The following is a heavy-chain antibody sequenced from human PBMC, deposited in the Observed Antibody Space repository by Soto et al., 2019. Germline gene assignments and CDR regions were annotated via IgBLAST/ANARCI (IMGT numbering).Heavy chain of an antibody. CDR1: GFTFSGYA. V-gene: IGHV3-23*01. D-gene: IGHD1-26*01. CDR2: IHGGGNSA. J-gene: IGHJ4*02. CDR3: AKNSGRVNTSWHLDY. Sequence: EVQLLESGGDLVQPGRSLRLSCAASGFTFSGYAMNWVRQAPGKGLEWVSVIHGGGNSAYYADSVKGRFTISRDNSKNTLYLQMSSLRGEATAGYECAKNSGRVNTSWHLDYWCQGTLFTVSS.